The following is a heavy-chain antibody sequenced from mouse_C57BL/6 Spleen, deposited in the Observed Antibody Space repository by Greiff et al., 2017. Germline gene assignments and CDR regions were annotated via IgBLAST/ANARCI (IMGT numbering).Heavy chain of an antibody. V-gene: IGHV7-1*01. CDR2: SRNKANDYTT. J-gene: IGHJ4*01. CDR3: ARDDYSNYGGSAMYY. Sequence: EVKVVESGGGLVQSGRSLRLSCATSGFTFSDFYMEWVRQAPGKGLEWIAASRNKANDYTTEYSASVKGRFIVSRATSQSILYLQMNALRADDTAIYYCARDDYSNYGGSAMYYWGQGTSVTVSS. CDR1: GFTFSDFY. D-gene: IGHD2-5*01.